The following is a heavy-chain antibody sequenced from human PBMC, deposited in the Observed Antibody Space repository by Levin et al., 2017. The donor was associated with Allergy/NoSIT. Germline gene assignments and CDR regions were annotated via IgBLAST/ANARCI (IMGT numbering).Heavy chain of an antibody. D-gene: IGHD3-22*01. J-gene: IGHJ1*01. Sequence: GGSLRLSCAASGFTFSNAWMSWVRQAPGKGLEWVGRIKSKTDSGTTDYSAPVRGRFTISRDDSKNTQYLQMNSLKTEDTAVYYWTADLSITMIVVVMSEEYFQHWGQGTLVTVSS. CDR3: TADLSITMIVVVMSEEYFQH. V-gene: IGHV3-15*01. CDR1: GFTFSNAW. CDR2: IKSKTDSGTT.